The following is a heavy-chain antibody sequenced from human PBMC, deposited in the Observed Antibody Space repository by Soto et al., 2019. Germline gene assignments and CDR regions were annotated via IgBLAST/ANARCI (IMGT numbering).Heavy chain of an antibody. CDR1: GGSISSNNW. D-gene: IGHD3-16*01. CDR2: IYQGVDT. CDR3: ARNSFDGGYFDY. V-gene: IGHV4-4*02. Sequence: SETLSLSCALPGGSISSNNWWGCLRRPPGKGLDWIGEIYQGVDTNFNPSLESRVTISVDKSKNQYSLKRSSVTAVDTAVYYCARNSFDGGYFDYWGQGTPVTVSS. J-gene: IGHJ4*02.